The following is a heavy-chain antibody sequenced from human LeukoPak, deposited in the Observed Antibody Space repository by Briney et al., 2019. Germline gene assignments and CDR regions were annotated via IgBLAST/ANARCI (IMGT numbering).Heavy chain of an antibody. V-gene: IGHV3-48*03. CDR3: ARDPGIPAAGTVGYFDY. D-gene: IGHD6-13*01. CDR2: ISSSGSTI. CDR1: GFTFSSYE. J-gene: IGHJ4*02. Sequence: GGSLRLSCAASGFTFSSYEMNWVRQAPGKGLEWVSYISSSGSTIYYADSVKGRFTISRDNAKNSLYLQMNSLRAEDTAVYYCARDPGIPAAGTVGYFDYWGQGTLVTVSS.